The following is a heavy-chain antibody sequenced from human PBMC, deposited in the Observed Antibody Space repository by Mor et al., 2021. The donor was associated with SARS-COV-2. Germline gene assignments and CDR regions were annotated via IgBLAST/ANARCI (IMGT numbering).Heavy chain of an antibody. Sequence: ADSVKGRFTISRDNAKNSLYLQMNSLRAEDTAVYYCARDGYYFDYWGQGTLVTVSS. J-gene: IGHJ4*02. V-gene: IGHV3-11*06. CDR3: ARDGYYFDY.